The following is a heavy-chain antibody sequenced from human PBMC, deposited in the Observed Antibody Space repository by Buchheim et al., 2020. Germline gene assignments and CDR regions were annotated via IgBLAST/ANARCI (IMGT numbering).Heavy chain of an antibody. V-gene: IGHV4-30-4*01. J-gene: IGHJ5*02. CDR2: IYYSGST. Sequence: QVQLQESGPGLVKPSQTLSLTCTVSGGSISSGDYYWSWIRQPPGKGLEWIGYIYYSGSTHNNPSLKSRVTISIDTSKNQFSLKLNSVTGADTAVYFCARGVSEDIVVVPAAILPCWFDPWGQGTL. CDR3: ARGVSEDIVVVPAAILPCWFDP. D-gene: IGHD2-2*02. CDR1: GGSISSGDYY.